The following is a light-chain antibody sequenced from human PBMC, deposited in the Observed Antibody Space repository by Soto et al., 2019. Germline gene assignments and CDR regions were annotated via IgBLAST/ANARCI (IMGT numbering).Light chain of an antibody. CDR1: QSVRYN. J-gene: IGKJ1*01. Sequence: EILLTQSPGTLAVSPGEVATLSCRASQSVRYNLAWYQQKPGQAPRLLIYGASSRATDVPVRFSGSGSGTEFTLTISSLQSEDFAIYYCQQYNNWPPWTFGQGTKVDI. V-gene: IGKV3-15*01. CDR3: QQYNNWPPWT. CDR2: GAS.